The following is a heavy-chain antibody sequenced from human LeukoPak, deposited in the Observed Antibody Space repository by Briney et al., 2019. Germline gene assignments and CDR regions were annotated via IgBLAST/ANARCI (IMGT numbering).Heavy chain of an antibody. J-gene: IGHJ4*02. V-gene: IGHV3-48*02. CDR2: ISYSSSAI. CDR3: ARDSYGSSGYYYVSDY. CDR1: GFTVSTYS. D-gene: IGHD3-22*01. Sequence: GGSLRLSCAASGFTVSTYSMNWVRQAPGKGLEWVSYISYSSSAIYYADSVKGRFTISRDNAKNSLYLRMNSLRDEDTAVYYCARDSYGSSGYYYVSDYWGQGTLVTVSS.